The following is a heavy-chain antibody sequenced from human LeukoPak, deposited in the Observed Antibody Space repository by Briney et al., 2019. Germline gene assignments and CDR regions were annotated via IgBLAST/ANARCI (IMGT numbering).Heavy chain of an antibody. J-gene: IGHJ6*03. Sequence: GASVKVSCTASGYTFTSYDINWVRQATGQGLEWMGWMNPNSGNTGYAQKFQGRVTMTRNTSISTAYMELSSLRSEDTAVYYCARGRVPRYYYYYMDVWGKGTTVTISS. CDR3: ARGRVPRYYYYYMDV. V-gene: IGHV1-8*01. CDR1: GYTFTSYD. CDR2: MNPNSGNT. D-gene: IGHD4/OR15-4a*01.